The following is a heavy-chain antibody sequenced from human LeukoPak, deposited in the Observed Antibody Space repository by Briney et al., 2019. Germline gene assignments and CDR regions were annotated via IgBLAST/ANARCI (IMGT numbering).Heavy chain of an antibody. J-gene: IGHJ5*02. CDR1: GGSISSSNW. Sequence: SGTLSLTCAVSGGSISSSNWWSWVRQPPGKGLEWIGEIYHSGSTNYNPSLKSRVTISVDKSKNQFSLKLSSVTAADTAVYYCARYYYDSSGYHWFDPWGQGTLVTVSS. D-gene: IGHD3-22*01. V-gene: IGHV4-4*02. CDR2: IYHSGST. CDR3: ARYYYDSSGYHWFDP.